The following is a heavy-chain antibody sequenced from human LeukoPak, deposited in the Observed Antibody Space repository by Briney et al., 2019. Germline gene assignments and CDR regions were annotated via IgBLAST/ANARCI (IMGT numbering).Heavy chain of an antibody. CDR3: ARDKGYSSSWYYFDY. V-gene: IGHV3-33*01. CDR2: IWYDGSDK. J-gene: IGHJ4*02. D-gene: IGHD6-13*01. CDR1: GFSFSNYD. Sequence: GGSLRLSWVASGFSFSNYDMHWVRQAPGKGLEWVAVIWYDGSDKYYADSVKGRFTISRDNSKNTLYLQMSSLRAEDTAVYYCARDKGYSSSWYYFDYWGQGTLVTVSS.